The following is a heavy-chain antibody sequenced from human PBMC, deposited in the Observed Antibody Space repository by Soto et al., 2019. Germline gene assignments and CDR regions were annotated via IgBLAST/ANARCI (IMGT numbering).Heavy chain of an antibody. CDR3: ARTRKITYSNRGDYGMDV. D-gene: IGHD4-4*01. Sequence: GASVKVSFKASGYTFTSYGISWVRQAPGQGLEWMGWISAYNGNTNYAQKLQGRVTMTTDTSTSIAYMELRSLRSDDTAVYYCARTRKITYSNRGDYGMDVWGQGTTVTVSS. V-gene: IGHV1-18*01. J-gene: IGHJ6*02. CDR1: GYTFTSYG. CDR2: ISAYNGNT.